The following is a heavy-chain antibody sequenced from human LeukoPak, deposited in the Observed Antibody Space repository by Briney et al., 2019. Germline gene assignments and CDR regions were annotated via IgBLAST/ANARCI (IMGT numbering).Heavy chain of an antibody. D-gene: IGHD3-22*01. CDR3: ASGPSYYYDTRGW. Sequence: PGGSLRLSCVVSGLTFSHYAMHWVRQAPGKGLEWVAVVSEDVNDKHYAASVRGRFTISRDNSKNTLYPQMDSLTPEDTAVYYCASGPSYYYDTRGWWGQGTLVTVSS. CDR1: GLTFSHYA. CDR2: VSEDVNDK. J-gene: IGHJ4*02. V-gene: IGHV3-30-3*01.